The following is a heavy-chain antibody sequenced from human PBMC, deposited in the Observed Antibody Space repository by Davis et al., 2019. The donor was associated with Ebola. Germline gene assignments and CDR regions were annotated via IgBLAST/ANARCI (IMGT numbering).Heavy chain of an antibody. CDR3: AKGNRVTYQYDSGDDY. D-gene: IGHD3-22*01. CDR1: GFTFNSYG. Sequence: GESLKISCGTSGFTFNSYGMNWVRQAPGQGLEWVSYISGSGGNTYYADSVKGRFTISRDNSKSTLYLQMNSLRVEDTAVYYCAKGNRVTYQYDSGDDYWGQGTLVTVSS. V-gene: IGHV3-23*01. CDR2: ISGSGGNT. J-gene: IGHJ4*02.